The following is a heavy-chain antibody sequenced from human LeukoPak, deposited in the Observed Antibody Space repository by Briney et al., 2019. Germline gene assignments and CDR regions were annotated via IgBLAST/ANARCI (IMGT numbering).Heavy chain of an antibody. CDR2: FYYGGIT. CDR1: GGSVSSSNYH. D-gene: IGHD6-13*01. Sequence: SETLSLTCSVSGGSVSSSNYHWDWIRLPPGKGLEWIGSFYYGGITNYNPSLKSRVTISVDTSKNQFSLKLSSVTAADTAVYYCARHEAAAGAFDIWGQGTMVTVSS. V-gene: IGHV4-39*01. J-gene: IGHJ3*02. CDR3: ARHEAAAGAFDI.